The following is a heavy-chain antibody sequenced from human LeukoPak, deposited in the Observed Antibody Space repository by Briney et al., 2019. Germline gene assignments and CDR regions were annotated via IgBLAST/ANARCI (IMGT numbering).Heavy chain of an antibody. V-gene: IGHV3-11*01. D-gene: IGHD6-19*01. CDR2: ISSSGNSI. CDR1: GFTFSDYY. CDR3: ARDRRAVTGGFDY. J-gene: IGHJ4*02. Sequence: GGSLRLSCAASGFTFSDYYMSWIRQAPEKGLEWVSYISSSGNSIYYADSVKGRFTISRDNAKNSLYLQMNSLRAEETAVYYCARDRRAVTGGFDYWGQGTLVTVSS.